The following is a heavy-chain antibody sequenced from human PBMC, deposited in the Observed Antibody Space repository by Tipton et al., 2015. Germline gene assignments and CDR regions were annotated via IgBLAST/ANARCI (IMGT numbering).Heavy chain of an antibody. J-gene: IGHJ4*02. CDR2: IQYSGGT. Sequence: LRLSCTVSSDSINKYYWSWIRQPPGKELQWIGYIQYSGGTNYNPSLESRVSMSVDTSKTQFSLEMRSVTATDTAVYYCACQDYDSLTRDYQTVDYWGQGTLVTVSS. CDR3: ACQDYDSLTRDYQTVDY. D-gene: IGHD3-9*01. V-gene: IGHV4-59*01. CDR1: SDSINKYY.